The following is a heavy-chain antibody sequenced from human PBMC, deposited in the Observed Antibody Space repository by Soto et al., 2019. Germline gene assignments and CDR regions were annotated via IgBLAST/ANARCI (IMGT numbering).Heavy chain of an antibody. Sequence: QVQLQQWGAGLLKPSETLSLTCAVSGGSLSDYYWNWLRQPPGKGIEWIGEINHRRTTSYNPSLKTRVDISGDTAMTQFSLKLRSVTAADTAIYYCARYQWNPGAFDPWGPGTQVTVSS. J-gene: IGHJ5*02. D-gene: IGHD1-20*01. V-gene: IGHV4-34*01. CDR3: ARYQWNPGAFDP. CDR2: INHRRTT. CDR1: GGSLSDYY.